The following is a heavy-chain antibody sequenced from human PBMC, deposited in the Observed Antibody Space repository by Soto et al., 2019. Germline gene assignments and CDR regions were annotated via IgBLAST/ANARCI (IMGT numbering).Heavy chain of an antibody. V-gene: IGHV1-2*04. CDR2: IDPNSGGT. CDR1: GYTFTGYY. Sequence: ASVKVSCKASGYTFTGYYMHWVRQAPGQGLEWMGWIDPNSGGTNYAQKFQGWVTMTRDTSISTGYMELSRLRSDDTAMYYCARTQCSSTRCYVGSWDYWGQGTLVTVSS. D-gene: IGHD2-2*01. CDR3: ARTQCSSTRCYVGSWDY. J-gene: IGHJ4*02.